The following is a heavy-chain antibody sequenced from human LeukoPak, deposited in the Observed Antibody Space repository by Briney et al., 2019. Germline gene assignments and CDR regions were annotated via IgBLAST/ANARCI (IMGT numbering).Heavy chain of an antibody. V-gene: IGHV4-39*07. CDR3: AREVAVAGTTGDY. CDR2: IYYSGST. CDR1: GGSISSSSYY. J-gene: IGHJ4*02. D-gene: IGHD6-19*01. Sequence: SETLSLTCTVSGGSISSSSYYWGWIRQPPGKGLEWIGSIYYSGSTYYNPSLKSRVTISVDTSKNQFSLKLSSVTAADTAVYYCAREVAVAGTTGDYWGREPWSPSPQ.